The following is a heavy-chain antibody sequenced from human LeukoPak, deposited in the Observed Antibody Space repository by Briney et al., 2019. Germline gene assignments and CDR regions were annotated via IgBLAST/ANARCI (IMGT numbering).Heavy chain of an antibody. CDR1: GGTFSSYA. CDR2: IIPIFGTA. V-gene: IGHV1-69*05. J-gene: IGHJ6*03. CDR3: ARDLRYYDFWSGPSRRYYYYMDV. D-gene: IGHD3-3*01. Sequence: PVKVSCKASGGTFSSYAISWVRQAPGQGLEWMGGIIPIFGTANYAQKFQGRVTITTDESTSTAYMELSSLRSEDTAVYYCARDLRYYDFWSGPSRRYYYYMDVWGKGTTVTVSS.